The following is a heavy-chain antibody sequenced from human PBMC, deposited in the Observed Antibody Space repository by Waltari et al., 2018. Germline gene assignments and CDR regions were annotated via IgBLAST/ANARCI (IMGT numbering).Heavy chain of an antibody. CDR2: ISYDGSNK. CDR3: ARDLEGYCSGGSCYPSYYYYGMDV. Sequence: QVQLVESGGGVVQPGRSLRLSCAASGFTFSSYAMHWVRQAPGKGLEWVAVISYDGSNKYYADSVKGRFTISRDNSKNTLYLQMNSLRAEDTAVYYCARDLEGYCSGGSCYPSYYYYGMDVWGQGTTVTVSS. J-gene: IGHJ6*02. D-gene: IGHD2-15*01. CDR1: GFTFSSYA. V-gene: IGHV3-30*01.